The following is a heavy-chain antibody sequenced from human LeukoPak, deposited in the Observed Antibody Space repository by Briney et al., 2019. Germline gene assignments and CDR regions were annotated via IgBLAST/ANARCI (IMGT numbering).Heavy chain of an antibody. Sequence: PGVALTLSCAVSGFTFSSYWMSWVRQAPGKGLEWVANINHDGSETYYLASLKRRFTISRDNTKNSLYLKMNSLRAEDTAVYYCARGYWFGPWGQGTLVTVSS. J-gene: IGHJ5*02. CDR1: GFTFSSYW. V-gene: IGHV3-7*02. CDR2: INHDGSET. CDR3: ARGYWFGP.